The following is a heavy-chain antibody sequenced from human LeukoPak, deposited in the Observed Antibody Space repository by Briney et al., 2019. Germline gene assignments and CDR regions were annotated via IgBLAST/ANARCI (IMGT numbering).Heavy chain of an antibody. Sequence: SETLSLTCTVSGGSISGSSYYWSWIRQPPGKGLEWIGEINHSGSTNYNPSLKSRVTISVDTSKNQFSLKLSSVTAADTAVYYCARGRNYYTKKSNWFDPWGQGTLVTVSS. CDR1: GGSISGSSYY. J-gene: IGHJ5*02. CDR2: INHSGST. D-gene: IGHD3-22*01. V-gene: IGHV4-39*07. CDR3: ARGRNYYTKKSNWFDP.